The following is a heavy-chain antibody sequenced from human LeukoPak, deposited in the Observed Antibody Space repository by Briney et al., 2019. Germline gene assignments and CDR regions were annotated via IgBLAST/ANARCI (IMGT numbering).Heavy chain of an antibody. J-gene: IGHJ5*02. D-gene: IGHD3-10*01. CDR1: GGSFSGYY. CDR2: INHSGST. Sequence: SETLSLTCAVYGGSFSGYYWSWIRQPPGKGLEWIGEINHSGSTNYNPSLKSRVTISVDTSKNQFSLKLSAVTAADTAVYHCAKDGSGSYDPWGQGTLVTVSS. V-gene: IGHV4-34*01. CDR3: AKDGSGSYDP.